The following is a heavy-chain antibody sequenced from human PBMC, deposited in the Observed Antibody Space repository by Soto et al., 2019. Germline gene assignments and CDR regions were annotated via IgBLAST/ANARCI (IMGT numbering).Heavy chain of an antibody. J-gene: IGHJ4*02. D-gene: IGHD3-9*01. CDR3: SRLIKRAVLRYFDWSPGFDY. CDR2: INAGNGNT. V-gene: IGHV1-3*01. Sequence: ASVKVSCKASGYTFTSYAMHWVPQAPGQRLEWMGWINAGNGNTKYSQKLQGRVTITRDTSASTAYIELSSLRSEDTAVYYCSRLIKRAVLRYFDWSPGFDYWGQGTLVTVSS. CDR1: GYTFTSYA.